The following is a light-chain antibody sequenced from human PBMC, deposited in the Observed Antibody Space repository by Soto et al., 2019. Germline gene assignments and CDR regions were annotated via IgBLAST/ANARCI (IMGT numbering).Light chain of an antibody. Sequence: QSVLTQPPSASGTPGQRVTIFCSGSSSNFGSNYVYWYQQLPGTAPKLLIYRNNQRPSGVPDRFSGSKSGTSASLAISGLRSEDEADYYCAAWDDSLSGRYVFGTGTKLTVL. V-gene: IGLV1-47*01. CDR1: SSNFGSNY. CDR3: AAWDDSLSGRYV. CDR2: RNN. J-gene: IGLJ1*01.